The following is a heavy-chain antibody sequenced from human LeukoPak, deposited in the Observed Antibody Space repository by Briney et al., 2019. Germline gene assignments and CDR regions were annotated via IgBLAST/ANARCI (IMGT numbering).Heavy chain of an antibody. CDR3: ARLTGTYYYYYMDV. D-gene: IGHD1-7*01. CDR2: INHSGST. V-gene: IGHV4-34*01. Sequence: SETLSLTCAVYGGSFSGYYWSWIRQPPGKGLEWIGEINHSGSTYYNPSLKSRVTISVDTSKNQFSLKLSSVTAADTAVYYCARLTGTYYYYYMDVWGKGTTVTVS. J-gene: IGHJ6*03. CDR1: GGSFSGYY.